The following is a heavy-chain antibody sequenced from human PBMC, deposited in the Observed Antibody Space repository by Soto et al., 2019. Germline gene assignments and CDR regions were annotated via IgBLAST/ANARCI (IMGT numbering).Heavy chain of an antibody. CDR2: IIPIFGTA. Sequence: VKVSSKASGGTFSSYSSCCARQAPGQGLEWMGGIIPIFGTANYAQKFQGRVTITADESTSTAYMELSSLRSEDTAVYYCARESTYSRVFGYWGQGTLVTVSS. D-gene: IGHD6-13*01. V-gene: IGHV1-69*13. CDR1: GGTFSSYS. CDR3: ARESTYSRVFGY. J-gene: IGHJ4*02.